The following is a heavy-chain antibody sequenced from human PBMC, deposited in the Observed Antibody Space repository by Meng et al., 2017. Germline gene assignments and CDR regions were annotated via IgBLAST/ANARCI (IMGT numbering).Heavy chain of an antibody. V-gene: IGHV3-21*01. CDR3: ARDRWGHWYSDL. D-gene: IGHD2-21*02. J-gene: IGHJ2*01. CDR1: GFTFSSYS. CDR2: MSSSSSYI. Sequence: EVQLVASGGGLVKPGGSLRLSCAVSGFTFSSYSMNWVRQAPGKGLEWVSSMSSSSSYIYYADSVKGRFTISRDNAKNSLYLQMNSLRAEDTAVYYCARDRWGHWYSDLWGRGTLVTVSS.